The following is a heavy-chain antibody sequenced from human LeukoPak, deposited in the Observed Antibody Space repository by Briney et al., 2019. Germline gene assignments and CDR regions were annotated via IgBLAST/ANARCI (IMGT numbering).Heavy chain of an antibody. V-gene: IGHV3-33*01. CDR1: GFSFSTYA. CDR3: AREIFGSGSYLDY. J-gene: IGHJ4*02. CDR2: IWHDASHT. Sequence: GGSLRLSCAASGFSFSTYAMHWVRQAPGKGLEWVALIWHDASHTFYTDSEKGRFTISRDNSKNTVYLQMNSLGGEDTAVYYCAREIFGSGSYLDYWGQGTLVTVSS. D-gene: IGHD3-10*01.